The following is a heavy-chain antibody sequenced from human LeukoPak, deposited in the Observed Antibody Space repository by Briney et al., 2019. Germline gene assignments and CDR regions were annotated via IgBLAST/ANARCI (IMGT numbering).Heavy chain of an antibody. Sequence: PSETLSLTCTVSGGSISGHYWSWIRQPPGKGLDWIGNVYFSGSESTNYNPSFKSRVAITTDTSKNHFSLKLSSVAAADTAVYYCAKKKTGSGAFDNWGQGTMVTVSS. J-gene: IGHJ3*02. CDR1: GGSISGHY. V-gene: IGHV4-59*11. CDR3: AKKKTGSGAFDN. D-gene: IGHD1-14*01. CDR2: VYFSGSEST.